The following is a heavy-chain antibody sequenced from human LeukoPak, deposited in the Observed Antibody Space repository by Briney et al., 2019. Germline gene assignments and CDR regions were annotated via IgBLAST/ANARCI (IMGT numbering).Heavy chain of an antibody. V-gene: IGHV3-15*01. CDR2: IKSKTDGGTT. D-gene: IGHD6-13*01. Sequence: GGSLRLSCAASGFTFSSYAMSWVRQAPGKGLEWVGRIKSKTDGGTTDYAAPVKGRFTISRDDSKTTLYLQMNSLKTEDTAVYYCTRVAAAGHNDYWGQGTLVTVPS. CDR1: GFTFSSYA. CDR3: TRVAAAGHNDY. J-gene: IGHJ4*02.